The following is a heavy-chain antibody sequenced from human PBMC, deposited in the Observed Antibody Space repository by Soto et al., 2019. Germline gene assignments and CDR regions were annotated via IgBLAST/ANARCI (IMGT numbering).Heavy chain of an antibody. CDR2: ISYDGSNK. J-gene: IGHJ4*02. Sequence: QVQLVESGGGVVQPGRSLRLSCAASGFTFSSYAMHWVRQAPGKGLEWVAVISYDGSNKYYADSVKGRFTISRDNSKNTLYLQMNSLRAEVTAVYYCAREGGERYYFDYWGQGTLVTVSS. D-gene: IGHD7-27*01. V-gene: IGHV3-30-3*01. CDR3: AREGGERYYFDY. CDR1: GFTFSSYA.